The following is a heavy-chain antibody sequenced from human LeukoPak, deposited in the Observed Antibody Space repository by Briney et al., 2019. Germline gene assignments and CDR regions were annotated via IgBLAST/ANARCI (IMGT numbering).Heavy chain of an antibody. D-gene: IGHD3-3*01. J-gene: IGHJ6*03. CDR3: ARSITIFGVAQYYMDV. CDR1: GGTFSSYA. CDR2: IIPIFGTA. Sequence: GASVKVSCKASGGTFSSYAISWVRQAPGQGLEWMRGIIPIFGTANYAQKFQGRVTITADESTSTAYMELSSLRSEDTAVYYCARSITIFGVAQYYMDVWGKGTTVTVSS. V-gene: IGHV1-69*13.